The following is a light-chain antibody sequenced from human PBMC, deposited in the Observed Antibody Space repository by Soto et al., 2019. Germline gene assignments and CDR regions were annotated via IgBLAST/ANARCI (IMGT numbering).Light chain of an antibody. CDR1: QSISWW. CDR3: QQYNSYPYI. V-gene: IGKV1-5*03. Sequence: DIQMTQSPSTLSASVGDRVTITCRASQSISWWLAWYQQKAGKAPKLLIYKASGLDSGVPSRFSGSGSGTEFTLTITSLQPDDFATYDCQQYNSYPYIFGQVTKLEIK. J-gene: IGKJ2*01. CDR2: KAS.